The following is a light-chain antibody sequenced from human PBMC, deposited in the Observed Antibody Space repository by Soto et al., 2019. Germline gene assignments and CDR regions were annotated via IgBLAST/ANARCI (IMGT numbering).Light chain of an antibody. V-gene: IGLV2-14*01. Sequence: QSALTQPASVSGSPGQSITISCTGPSIDVGGYNYVSWYQQHPGKAPKLMIYDVSNRPSGVSNRFSGSKSGNTASLTISGLQAEDEADYYCSSYTSSSTLLYVFGTGTKVTVL. CDR1: SIDVGGYNY. J-gene: IGLJ1*01. CDR3: SSYTSSSTLLYV. CDR2: DVS.